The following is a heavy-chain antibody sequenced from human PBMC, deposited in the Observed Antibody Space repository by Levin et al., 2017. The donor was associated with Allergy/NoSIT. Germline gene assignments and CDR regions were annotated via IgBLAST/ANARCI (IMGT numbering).Heavy chain of an antibody. J-gene: IGHJ4*02. CDR1: GFTFSTYA. CDR2: ISPGGGIT. V-gene: IGHV3-23*01. D-gene: IGHD1-14*01. Sequence: GESLKISCTASGFTFSTYAMNWVRRAPGKGLDWVGAISPGGGITYYADSVRGRFTVSRDNSKNTLYLQMNSLRGEDTAVYYCTKNGRNFPADCWGQGILVTVSS. CDR3: TKNGRNFPADC.